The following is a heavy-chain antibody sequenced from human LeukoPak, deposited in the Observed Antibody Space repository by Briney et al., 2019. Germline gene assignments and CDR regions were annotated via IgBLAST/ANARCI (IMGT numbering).Heavy chain of an antibody. D-gene: IGHD3-22*01. J-gene: IGHJ4*02. Sequence: PGGSLRLSCAASGFTFSSVAMSWVRQAPGKGLEWVSTISGSGGSTSYADSVKGRFTISRDNSKNTLYLQMNSLRAEDTALYYCAKNSRSSGYYLDYWGQGTLVTVSS. V-gene: IGHV3-23*01. CDR2: ISGSGGST. CDR3: AKNSRSSGYYLDY. CDR1: GFTFSSVA.